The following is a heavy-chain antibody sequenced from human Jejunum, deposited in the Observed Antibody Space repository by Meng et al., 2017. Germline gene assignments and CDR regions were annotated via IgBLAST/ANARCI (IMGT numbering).Heavy chain of an antibody. CDR3: ARDHMGSLDY. D-gene: IGHD1-26*01. J-gene: IGHJ4*02. Sequence: QRHMRDAGPGLVWPSETPSPSCLVSGCSFSRAGYQWGWIRQPPGKGLEWIRYASTNYNPSLKSRVTISLDTSRNQFSLSLSSVTAADTAVYYCARDHMGSLDYWGQGILVTVSS. CDR1: GCSFSRAGYQ. CDR2: AST. V-gene: IGHV4-61*08.